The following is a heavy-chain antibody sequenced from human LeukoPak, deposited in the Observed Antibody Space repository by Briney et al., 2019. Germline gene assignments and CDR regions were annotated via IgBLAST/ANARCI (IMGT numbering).Heavy chain of an antibody. CDR1: GGSISSSSYY. V-gene: IGHV4-39*02. Sequence: PSETLSLTCTVSGGSISSSSYYWGWIRQPPGKGLEWIGSIYYSGSTYYNPSLKSRVTISVDTSKNQFSLKLSSVTAADTAVYYCARDPRSGYDLLDDYWGQGTLVTVSS. J-gene: IGHJ4*02. CDR2: IYYSGST. D-gene: IGHD5-12*01. CDR3: ARDPRSGYDLLDDY.